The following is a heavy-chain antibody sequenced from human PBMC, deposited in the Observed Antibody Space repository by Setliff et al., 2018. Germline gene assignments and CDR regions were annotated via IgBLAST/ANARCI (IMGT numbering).Heavy chain of an antibody. CDR1: GGSISSSSYY. V-gene: IGHV4-39*01. Sequence: SETLSLTCTVSGGSISSSSYYWGWIRQPPGKGLEWIGSIYYSGSTYYNPSLKSRVTISVDTSKNQFSLKLSSVTAADTAVYYCARGKGTWVLLRWFDPWGQGPRSPSPQ. CDR3: ARGKGTWVLLRWFDP. D-gene: IGHD3-10*01. J-gene: IGHJ5*02. CDR2: IYYSGST.